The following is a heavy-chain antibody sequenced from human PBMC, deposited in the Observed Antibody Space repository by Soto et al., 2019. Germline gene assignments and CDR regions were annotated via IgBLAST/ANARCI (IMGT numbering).Heavy chain of an antibody. V-gene: IGHV1-18*01. CDR2: ISAYNGNT. J-gene: IGHJ4*02. Sequence: ASVKVSCKASGYTFTSYGISWVRQAPGQGLEWMGWISAYNGNTNYAQKLQGRVTMTTDTSTSTAYMELRSLRSDDTAVYYCARGGYSYGYDAVLVDYWGQGTLVTVSS. CDR3: ARGGYSYGYDAVLVDY. D-gene: IGHD5-18*01. CDR1: GYTFTSYG.